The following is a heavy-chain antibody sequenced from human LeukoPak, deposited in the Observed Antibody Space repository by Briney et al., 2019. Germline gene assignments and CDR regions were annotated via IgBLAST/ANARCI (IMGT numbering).Heavy chain of an antibody. Sequence: GGSLRLSCAASGFTVSSNYMSWVRQAPGKGLEWVSVIYSCGSTYYADSVKGRFTISRDNSKNTLYLQMNSLRAEDTAVYYCARGRRTMASDYYMDVWGKGTTVTISS. CDR3: ARGRRTMASDYYMDV. D-gene: IGHD3-10*01. CDR1: GFTVSSNY. J-gene: IGHJ6*03. V-gene: IGHV3-66*01. CDR2: IYSCGST.